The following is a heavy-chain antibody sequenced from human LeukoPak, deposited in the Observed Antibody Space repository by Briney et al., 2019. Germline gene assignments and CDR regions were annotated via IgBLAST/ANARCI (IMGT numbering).Heavy chain of an antibody. D-gene: IGHD3-22*01. CDR3: ARAERDYYDSSGYYYYMDV. V-gene: IGHV1-69*13. CDR2: IIPIFGTA. CDR1: GGTFSSYA. J-gene: IGHJ6*03. Sequence: ASVTVSCKASGGTFSSYAISWVRQAPGQGLEWMGGIIPIFGTANYAQKFQGRVTITADESTSTAYMELSSLRSEDTAVYYCARAERDYYDSSGYYYYMDVWGKGTTVTVSS.